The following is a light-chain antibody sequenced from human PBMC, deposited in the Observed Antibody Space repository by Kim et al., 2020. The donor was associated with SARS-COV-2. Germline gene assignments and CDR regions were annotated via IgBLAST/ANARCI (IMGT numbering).Light chain of an antibody. V-gene: IGLV2-11*01. Sequence: QSALTQPRSVSGSPGQSVTLSCTGTSNDVGGYNYVSWYQQYPGKAPKLMIYDVTKRPSGVPERFSGSKSGNTASLTISGLQAEDEADYHCCSYAGTYSLVFGGGTQLTVL. CDR1: SNDVGGYNY. CDR2: DVT. J-gene: IGLJ2*01. CDR3: CSYAGTYSLV.